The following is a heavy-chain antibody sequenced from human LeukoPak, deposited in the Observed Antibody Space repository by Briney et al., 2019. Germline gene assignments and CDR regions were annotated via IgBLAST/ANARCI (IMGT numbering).Heavy chain of an antibody. Sequence: ASVKVSCKASGGTFSSYAISWVRQARGQGLEWMGVIIPFFGTANYAQKFQGRVTITADKSTSTAYMELSSLRSEDTAVYYCARSPKIGSQLVSYYYYYMDVWGKGTTVTVSS. D-gene: IGHD6-6*01. CDR3: ARSPKIGSQLVSYYYYYMDV. CDR2: IIPFFGTA. V-gene: IGHV1-69*06. J-gene: IGHJ6*03. CDR1: GGTFSSYA.